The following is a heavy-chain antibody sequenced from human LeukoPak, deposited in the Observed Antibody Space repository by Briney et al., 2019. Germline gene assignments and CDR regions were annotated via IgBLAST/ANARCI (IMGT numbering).Heavy chain of an antibody. D-gene: IGHD6-19*01. CDR3: ARGVGSGLVNWYFDL. J-gene: IGHJ2*01. V-gene: IGHV4-34*01. Sequence: SENLSLTCAVSGGAFSGNYLSWIRQSPGKGLEWIGEITHRGSSKYNPSLKSRVTISLDTSKNQFSLELTSVTAADAAVYFCARGVGSGLVNWYFDLWGRGTRLTVSS. CDR2: ITHRGSS. CDR1: GGAFSGNY.